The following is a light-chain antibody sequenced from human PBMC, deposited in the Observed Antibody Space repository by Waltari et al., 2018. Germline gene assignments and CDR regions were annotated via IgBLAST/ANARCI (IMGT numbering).Light chain of an antibody. V-gene: IGLV2-11*01. J-gene: IGLJ3*02. Sequence: VLTQPRAVTASPCKSLTISCTGTCPGSCRSYLLHCYQQHPGKPPQLMIYDVTKRPSGVPGRFSGSKSGNPASLTISGLQAEDEGDYYCFSYAGSYTLVFGGGTKLAVV. CDR2: DVT. CDR1: CPGSCRSYL. CDR3: FSYAGSYTLV.